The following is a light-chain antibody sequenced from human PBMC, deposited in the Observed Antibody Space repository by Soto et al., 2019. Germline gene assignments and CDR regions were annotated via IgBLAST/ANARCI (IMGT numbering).Light chain of an antibody. CDR3: SLYTSENTYV. Sequence: QSVLTQPPSVSGSPGQSDTISCTGTSTDFVTYNRVSWYQQPPGTAPKLIVYEASNRPSGVPDRFSGSKSGNTASLTISGLQAADEADYYCSLYTSENTYVFGTGTKLTVL. V-gene: IGLV2-18*01. CDR2: EAS. J-gene: IGLJ1*01. CDR1: STDFVTYNR.